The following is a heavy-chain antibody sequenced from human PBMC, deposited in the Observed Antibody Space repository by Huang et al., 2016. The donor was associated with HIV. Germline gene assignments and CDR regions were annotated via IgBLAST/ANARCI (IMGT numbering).Heavy chain of an antibody. D-gene: IGHD3-3*01. CDR3: AKDLTYTFGRHFDY. V-gene: IGHV3-30*02. J-gene: IGHJ4*02. CDR2: IRYDGNNY. Sequence: QVQLVESGGGVVQPGGSLRLSCTASGFTFGSFGMHWVRQAPGKGREWVAVIRYDGNNYYYADSVVGRFTISRDNSKDTLYLQTNRLRPDDSAVYYCAKDLTYTFGRHFDYWGRGTLVTVSS. CDR1: GFTFGSFG.